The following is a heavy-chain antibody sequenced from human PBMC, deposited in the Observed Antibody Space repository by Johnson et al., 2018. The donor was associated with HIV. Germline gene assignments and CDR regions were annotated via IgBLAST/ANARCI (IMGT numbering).Heavy chain of an antibody. CDR3: SKVGRMTTVVTPGDAFDI. D-gene: IGHD4-23*01. J-gene: IGHJ3*02. V-gene: IGHV3-74*01. CDR2: IHNDGSST. CDR1: GFTFSSYW. Sequence: VQLVESGGGLVQPGGSLRLSCAASGFTFSSYWMHWVRQAPGKGLVWVSRIHNDGSSTTYADSVKGRFTISRDNAKNTLYLQMSSLRAEDTAVYYCSKVGRMTTVVTPGDAFDIWGQGTKVTVSS.